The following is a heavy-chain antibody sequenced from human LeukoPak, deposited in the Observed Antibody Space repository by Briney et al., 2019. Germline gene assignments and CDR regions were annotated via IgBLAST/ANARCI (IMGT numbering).Heavy chain of an antibody. J-gene: IGHJ6*02. CDR1: GFTFDDYA. CDR2: ISWNSGSI. Sequence: PGGSLRLSCAASGFTFDDYAMHWVRQAPGKGLEWVSGISWNSGSIGYADSVKGRFTISRDNAKNSLYLQMNSLRAEDTALYYGAKDRAVAGYYYYGMDVWGQGTTVTVSS. CDR3: AKDRAVAGYYYYGMDV. D-gene: IGHD6-19*01. V-gene: IGHV3-9*01.